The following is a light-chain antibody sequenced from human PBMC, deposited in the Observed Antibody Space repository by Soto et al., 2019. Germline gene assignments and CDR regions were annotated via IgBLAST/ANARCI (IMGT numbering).Light chain of an antibody. V-gene: IGKV1-39*01. CDR1: HSISRY. CDR3: QQSYSIPLT. CDR2: DAS. Sequence: DIQMTQSPSSLSASVGYRVTITCRASHSISRYLNWYQQKPRKAPKLLIYDASSLQSGVPSRFSGSGSGTDFTLTISSLQPEDFATYYCQQSYSIPLTFGGGTKVDIK. J-gene: IGKJ4*01.